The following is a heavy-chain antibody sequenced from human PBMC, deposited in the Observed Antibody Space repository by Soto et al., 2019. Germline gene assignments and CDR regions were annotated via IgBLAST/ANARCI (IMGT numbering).Heavy chain of an antibody. D-gene: IGHD3-9*01. Sequence: SETLSLTCAVYGGSFSGYYWSWIRQPPGKWLEWIGEINHSGSTNYNPSLKSRVTISVDTSKNQFSLKLSSVTAADTAVYYCARGTGLRYFDWLSANYYYGMDVWGQGXTVTVYS. CDR2: INHSGST. J-gene: IGHJ6*02. V-gene: IGHV4-34*01. CDR3: ARGTGLRYFDWLSANYYYGMDV. CDR1: GGSFSGYY.